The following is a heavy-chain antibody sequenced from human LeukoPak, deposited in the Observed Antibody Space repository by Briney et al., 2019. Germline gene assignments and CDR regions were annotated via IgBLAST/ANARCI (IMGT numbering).Heavy chain of an antibody. J-gene: IGHJ4*02. Sequence: GGTLRLSCAASGFTFSSYGMNWVRQAPGKGLEWVSGISGSGGSTYYADSVKGRFTISRDNSKNTLDLQMNSLRAEDTAVYFCARDGPHSGTYYYDYWGQGTLVTVSS. D-gene: IGHD1-26*01. CDR2: ISGSGGST. CDR1: GFTFSSYG. V-gene: IGHV3-23*01. CDR3: ARDGPHSGTYYYDY.